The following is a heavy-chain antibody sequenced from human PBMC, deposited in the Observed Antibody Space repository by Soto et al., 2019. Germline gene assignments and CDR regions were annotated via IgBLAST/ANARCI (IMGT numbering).Heavy chain of an antibody. J-gene: IGHJ6*02. V-gene: IGHV4-30-4*08. CDR1: GGSISSGGYY. CDR3: VATYYYDSSGYYPDGMDV. CDR2: IYYSGST. D-gene: IGHD3-22*01. Sequence: SETLSLTCTVSGGSISSGGYYWSWIHQHPGKGLEWIGYIYYSGSTYYNPSLKSRVTISVDTSKNQFSLKLSSVTAADTAVYYCVATYYYDSSGYYPDGMDVWGQGTTVTVSS.